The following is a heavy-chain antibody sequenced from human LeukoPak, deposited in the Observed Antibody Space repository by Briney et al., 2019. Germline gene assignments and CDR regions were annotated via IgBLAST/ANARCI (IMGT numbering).Heavy chain of an antibody. CDR2: ISRSSSYI. CDR3: ARDLMATIPLDY. Sequence: GGSLRLSCAASGFTFSNYNMNWVRQAPGKGLEWVSSISRSSSYIYYADSVKGRFTISRDNAKNSLYLQMNSLRAEDTALYYCARDLMATIPLDYWGQGTLVTVSA. CDR1: GFTFSNYN. V-gene: IGHV3-21*01. D-gene: IGHD5-24*01. J-gene: IGHJ4*02.